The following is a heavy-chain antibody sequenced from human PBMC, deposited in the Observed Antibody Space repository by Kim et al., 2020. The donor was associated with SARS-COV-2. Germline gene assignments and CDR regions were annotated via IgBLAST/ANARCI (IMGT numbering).Heavy chain of an antibody. CDR1: GGSFSGYY. CDR3: ARGRYCSGGSCYSEYYFDY. CDR2: INHSGST. V-gene: IGHV4-34*01. Sequence: SETLSLTCAVYGGSFSGYYWSWIRQPPGKGLEWIGEINHSGSTNYNPSLKSRVTISVDTSKNQFSLKLSSVTAADTAVYYCARGRYCSGGSCYSEYYFDYWGQGTLVTISS. J-gene: IGHJ4*02. D-gene: IGHD2-15*01.